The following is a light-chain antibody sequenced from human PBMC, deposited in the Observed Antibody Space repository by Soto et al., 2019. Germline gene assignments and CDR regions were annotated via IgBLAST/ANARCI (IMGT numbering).Light chain of an antibody. CDR2: GHN. CDR1: YSNIGAGYE. V-gene: IGLV1-40*01. J-gene: IGLJ3*02. Sequence: QSVLTQPPSVSGAPGQRVTISCTGSYSNIGAGYEVHWYQQIPGTAPKLLISGHNNRPSGGPDRFFGSKSGTSASLTIIGLQSADEADYYCPSYDSSLSGSGVFGGGTKLTVL. CDR3: PSYDSSLSGSGV.